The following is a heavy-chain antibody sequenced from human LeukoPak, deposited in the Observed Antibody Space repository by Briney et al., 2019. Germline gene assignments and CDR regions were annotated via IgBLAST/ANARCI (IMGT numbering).Heavy chain of an antibody. CDR2: IIPILGIA. D-gene: IGHD3-22*01. J-gene: IGHJ4*02. CDR3: ARVGYDSSGYYLDY. V-gene: IGHV1-69*04. Sequence: ASVKVSCKASGGTFSSYAISWVRQAPGQGLEWMGRIIPILGIANYAQKFQGRVTITADKSTSTAYMELSSLRSEDTAVYYCARVGYDSSGYYLDYWGRGTLVTVSS. CDR1: GGTFSSYA.